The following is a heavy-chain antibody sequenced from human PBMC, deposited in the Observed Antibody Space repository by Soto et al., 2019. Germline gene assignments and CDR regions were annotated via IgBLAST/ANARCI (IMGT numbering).Heavy chain of an antibody. CDR3: AHLPWKQLWPRAPVVY. CDR2: IYWDDDK. Sequence: QITLKESGPTLVKPTQTLTLTCTFSGFSLSTSGVGVGWIRPPPGKALEWLGIIYWDDDKRYRPTLKRMLTITKDTSKNQLVLTMTNMAPADTATYSCAHLPWKQLWPRAPVVYWGPGNTVTV. V-gene: IGHV2-5*02. CDR1: GFSLSTSGVG. J-gene: IGHJ4*02. D-gene: IGHD5-18*01.